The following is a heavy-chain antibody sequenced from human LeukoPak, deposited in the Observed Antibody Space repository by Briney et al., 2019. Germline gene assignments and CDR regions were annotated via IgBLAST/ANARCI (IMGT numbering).Heavy chain of an antibody. J-gene: IGHJ4*02. Sequence: SETLSLTCTVSGYSISSGYYWGWIRQPPGKGLEWIGSIYHSGSTYYNPSLKSRVTISVDTSKNQFSLKLSSVTAADTAVYYCAGGSIQLWSLFDYWGQGTLVTVSS. D-gene: IGHD5-18*01. CDR1: GYSISSGYY. CDR3: AGGSIQLWSLFDY. V-gene: IGHV4-38-2*02. CDR2: IYHSGST.